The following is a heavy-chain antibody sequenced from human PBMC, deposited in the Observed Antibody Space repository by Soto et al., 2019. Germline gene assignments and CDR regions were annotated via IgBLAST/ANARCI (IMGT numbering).Heavy chain of an antibody. CDR3: AKGRASDCPGCTQDY. CDR1: AFTFSSYA. J-gene: IGHJ4*02. D-gene: IGHD2-21*02. V-gene: IGHV3-23*01. Sequence: EVQLLESGGGLTQPGGSLRLSCAASAFTFSSYAMSWVRQAPGKGLEWVSAVSGSGDSTYYADSVKGRFTISRDNSKNTLDPQMNSLRAEDTAVYYCAKGRASDCPGCTQDYWGQGTLVTVSS. CDR2: VSGSGDST.